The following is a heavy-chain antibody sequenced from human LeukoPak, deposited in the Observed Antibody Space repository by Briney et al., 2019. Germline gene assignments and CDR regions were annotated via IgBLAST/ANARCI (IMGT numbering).Heavy chain of an antibody. CDR2: IKQDGSEK. Sequence: PGGSLRLSCTASGFTFSSYWMSWVRQAPGKGLGWAAIIKQDGSEKYYVDSVKGRFTISRDNAKNSLFLQMSSLRAEDTAVYYCARAGKLTDYWGQGALVTVSS. D-gene: IGHD3-9*01. CDR3: ARAGKLTDY. V-gene: IGHV3-7*01. CDR1: GFTFSSYW. J-gene: IGHJ4*02.